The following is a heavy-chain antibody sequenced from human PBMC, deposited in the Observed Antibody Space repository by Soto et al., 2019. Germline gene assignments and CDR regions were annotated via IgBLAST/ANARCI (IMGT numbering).Heavy chain of an antibody. CDR2: IDSSGTA. Sequence: QLRLQESGPRLLKPSETLSLTCVVSGGSVSSGDFSWGWIRQPPGKGPEWVATIDSSGTASYNPSLHSRVSISMDTSRNEISMELTSVTATDTSLYYCVRFPPTVTPGKNFYFYMDVWGQGATVIVSS. D-gene: IGHD4-17*01. CDR3: VRFPPTVTPGKNFYFYMDV. CDR1: GGSVSSGDFS. V-gene: IGHV4-39*01. J-gene: IGHJ6*03.